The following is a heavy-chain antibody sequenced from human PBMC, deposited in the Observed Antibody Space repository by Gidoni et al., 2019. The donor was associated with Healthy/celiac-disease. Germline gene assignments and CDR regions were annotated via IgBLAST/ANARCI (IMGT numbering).Heavy chain of an antibody. CDR2: ISSNGGST. J-gene: IGHJ4*02. Sequence: EVQLVESGGGLVQPGVSLKLSCSASGFTFSSYAMHWVRQAPGKGLEYVSAISSNGGSTYYADYVKGRFTISRDNSKNTLYLQMSSLRAEDTAVYYCVISPHGEWLRLDYWGQGTLVTISS. V-gene: IGHV3-64D*06. CDR1: GFTFSSYA. D-gene: IGHD5-12*01. CDR3: VISPHGEWLRLDY.